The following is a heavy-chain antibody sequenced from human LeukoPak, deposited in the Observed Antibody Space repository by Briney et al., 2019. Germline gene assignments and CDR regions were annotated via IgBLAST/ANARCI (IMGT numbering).Heavy chain of an antibody. CDR1: GFTFSNYA. Sequence: RTGGSLRLSCAASGFTFSNYAMTWVRQSPEKGLEWVSVMSGGGDATYYADSVRGRFIISRDNSKNTLYLQMNSLRVEDTAVYYCAKGPEWLLSHFDSWGQGVLVTVSS. CDR3: AKGPEWLLSHFDS. J-gene: IGHJ4*02. CDR2: MSGGGDAT. D-gene: IGHD3-3*01. V-gene: IGHV3-23*01.